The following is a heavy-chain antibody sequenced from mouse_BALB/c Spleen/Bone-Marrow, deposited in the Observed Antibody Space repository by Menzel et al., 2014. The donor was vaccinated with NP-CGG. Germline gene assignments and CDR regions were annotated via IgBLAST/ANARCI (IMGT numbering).Heavy chain of an antibody. CDR2: IDPFNGGT. V-gene: IGHV1S135*01. CDR1: GYSFSSYY. CDR3: AREGIYYYGSGYFDV. Sequence: VQLQQSGPELMKPGASVKISCKASGYSFSSYYMHWVKRSHGKSLEWIGYIDPFNGGTSYNQKFKGKATLTVDKSSSTAYMHLSSLTSEDSAVYYCAREGIYYYGSGYFDVWGAGTTVTVSS. D-gene: IGHD1-1*01. J-gene: IGHJ1*01.